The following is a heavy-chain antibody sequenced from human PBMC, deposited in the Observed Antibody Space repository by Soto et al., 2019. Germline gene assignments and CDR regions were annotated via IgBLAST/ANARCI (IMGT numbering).Heavy chain of an antibody. CDR3: AAAQYYDILTGYTHNWFDP. J-gene: IGHJ5*02. Sequence: ASVKVSCKASGFTFTSSAMQWVRQARGQRLEWIGWIVVGSGNTNYAQKLQERVTITRDMSTSTAYMELSSLRSEDTAVYYCAAAQYYDILTGYTHNWFDPWGQGTLVTV. D-gene: IGHD3-9*01. V-gene: IGHV1-58*02. CDR2: IVVGSGNT. CDR1: GFTFTSSA.